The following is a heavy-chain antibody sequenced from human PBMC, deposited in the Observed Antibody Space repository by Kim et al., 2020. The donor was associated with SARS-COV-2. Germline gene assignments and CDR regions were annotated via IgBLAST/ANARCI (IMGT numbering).Heavy chain of an antibody. J-gene: IGHJ4*02. CDR3: AGSGGDIALRGFDY. CDR1: GYTFTSYA. D-gene: IGHD5-12*01. CDR2: INTNTGNP. V-gene: IGHV7-4-1*02. Sequence: ASVKVSCKASGYTFTSYAMNWVRQAPGQGLEWMGWINTNTGNPTYAQGFTGRFVFSLDTSVSTAYLQISSLKAEDTAVYYCAGSGGDIALRGFDYWGQGTLVTVSS.